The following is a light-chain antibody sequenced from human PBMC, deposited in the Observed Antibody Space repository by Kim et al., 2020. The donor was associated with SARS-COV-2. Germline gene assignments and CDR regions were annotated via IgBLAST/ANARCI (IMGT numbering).Light chain of an antibody. CDR3: QQYNTYWT. J-gene: IGKJ1*01. V-gene: IGKV1-5*03. CDR1: QSISSW. CDR2: KAS. Sequence: DIQMTQSPSTLSASVGDTVTITCRASQSISSWLAWYQQKPGKAPKLLIYKASNLESGVPSRFSGSGSGTEFTLTISSLQPDDFATYYCQQYNTYWTFGQGTKVDIK.